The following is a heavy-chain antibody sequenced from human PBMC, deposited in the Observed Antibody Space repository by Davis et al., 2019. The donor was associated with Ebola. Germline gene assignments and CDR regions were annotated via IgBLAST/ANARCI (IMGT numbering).Heavy chain of an antibody. J-gene: IGHJ6*02. V-gene: IGHV4-61*01. CDR2: IYYSGST. CDR1: GGSVSSGSYY. D-gene: IGHD5-24*01. Sequence: MPSETLSLTCTVSGGSVSSGSYYWSWIRQPPGKGLEWIGYIYYSGSTNYNPSLKSRVNMFLDASKSQVSLKVSSVTAADTGVYYCARAETARTYYGMDVWGPGTTVTVSS. CDR3: ARAETARTYYGMDV.